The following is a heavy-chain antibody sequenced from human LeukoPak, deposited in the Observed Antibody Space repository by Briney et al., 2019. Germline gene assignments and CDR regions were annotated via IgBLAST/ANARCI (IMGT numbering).Heavy chain of an antibody. Sequence: PGRSLRLSCAASGFTFSSYAMHWVRQAPGKGLEWVAVISYDGSNKYYADSVKGRFTISRDNSKNTLYLQMNSLRAEDTAVYYCAKDERIAAAGFDYWGQGTLVTVSS. V-gene: IGHV3-30*04. D-gene: IGHD6-13*01. CDR2: ISYDGSNK. J-gene: IGHJ4*02. CDR1: GFTFSSYA. CDR3: AKDERIAAAGFDY.